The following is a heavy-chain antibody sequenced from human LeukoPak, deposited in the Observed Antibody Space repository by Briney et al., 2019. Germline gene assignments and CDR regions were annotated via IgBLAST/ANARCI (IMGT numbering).Heavy chain of an antibody. Sequence: GGSLTLSCAASGFTFSSFVMSWVREAPGKGLGWVSFITTPGATTSYADSVKGRFTTSRDNPRNTLYMQMNSLRDEDTALYYCAIMHGYYDGSGYWVQWGQGTLVTVSS. J-gene: IGHJ4*02. D-gene: IGHD3-22*01. CDR1: GFTFSSFV. V-gene: IGHV3-23*01. CDR3: AIMHGYYDGSGYWVQ. CDR2: ITTPGATT.